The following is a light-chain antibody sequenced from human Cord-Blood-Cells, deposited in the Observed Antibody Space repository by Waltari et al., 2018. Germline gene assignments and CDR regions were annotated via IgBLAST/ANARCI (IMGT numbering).Light chain of an antibody. V-gene: IGKV3-20*01. CDR2: GAS. J-gene: IGKJ2*01. Sequence: EIVLTHSPGPQSLSPGERATLSCRASQSVSSSYLAWYQQKPGQAPRLLIYGASSRATGIPDRFSGSGSGTDFTLTISRLEPEDFAVYYCQQYGSSPYTFGQGTKLEIK. CDR1: QSVSSSY. CDR3: QQYGSSPYT.